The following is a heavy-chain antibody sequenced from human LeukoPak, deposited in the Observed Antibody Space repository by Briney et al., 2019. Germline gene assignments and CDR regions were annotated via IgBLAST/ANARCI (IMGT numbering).Heavy chain of an antibody. CDR2: IYYSGST. D-gene: IGHD4-11*01. CDR1: GGSISGYY. J-gene: IGHJ4*02. Sequence: SETLSLTCTVSGGSISGYYWSWIRQPPGKGLEWIGFIYYSGSTNYNPSLKSRVTISVDTSKNQFSMKLSSVGAADTAVYYCAGYATTATTNHYWGQGTLVTVSS. V-gene: IGHV4-59*08. CDR3: AGYATTATTNHY.